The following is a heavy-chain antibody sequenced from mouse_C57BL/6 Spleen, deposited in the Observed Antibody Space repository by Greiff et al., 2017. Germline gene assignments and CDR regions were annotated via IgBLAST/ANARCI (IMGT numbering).Heavy chain of an antibody. Sequence: VQLQQSGPVLVKPGASVKMSCKASGYTFTDYYMNWVKQSHGKCLEWIGVINPYNGGASYNQKFKCKATLTVDNPSSTAYMELNSQTSEDSGVYYCARRECYGYLAGFAYWGQGTLVTVSA. CDR1: GYTFTDYY. CDR3: ARRECYGYLAGFAY. J-gene: IGHJ3*01. V-gene: IGHV1-19*01. D-gene: IGHD2-2*01. CDR2: INPYNGGA.